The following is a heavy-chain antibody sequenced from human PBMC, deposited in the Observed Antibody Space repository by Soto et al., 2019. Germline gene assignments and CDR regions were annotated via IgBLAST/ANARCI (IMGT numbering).Heavy chain of an antibody. Sequence: TLSSTCTVSCVSLRSVYYYWSCIRQHTGKGLGWIGHLYYSGSTSYNPSLKSRVSMSADTSKNQFSMKLSSVTAEDTAVYYCARGGWSDNWFVPCVEGTVVTVSS. J-gene: IGHJ5*02. D-gene: IGHD6-19*01. CDR2: LYYSGST. CDR3: ARGGWSDNWFVP. V-gene: IGHV4-31*03. CDR1: CVSLRSVYYY.